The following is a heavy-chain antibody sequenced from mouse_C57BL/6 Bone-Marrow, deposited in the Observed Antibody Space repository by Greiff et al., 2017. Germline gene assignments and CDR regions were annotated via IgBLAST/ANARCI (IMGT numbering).Heavy chain of an antibody. CDR1: GYTFTSYW. J-gene: IGHJ2*01. Sequence: VQLQQPGAELVRPGTSVKLSCKASGYTFTSYWMHWVKQRPGQGLEWIGVIDPSDSYTNYNQKFKGKATLTVDTSSSTAYMQLSSLTSEDSAVYYCARYYSNYLWGQGTTLTVSS. CDR3: ARYYSNYL. D-gene: IGHD2-5*01. V-gene: IGHV1-59*01. CDR2: IDPSDSYT.